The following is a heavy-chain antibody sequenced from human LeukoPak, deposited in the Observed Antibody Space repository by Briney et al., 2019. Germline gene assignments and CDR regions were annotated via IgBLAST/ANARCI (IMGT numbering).Heavy chain of an antibody. D-gene: IGHD6-19*01. V-gene: IGHV3-9*01. CDR3: AKDRGSSGWYEGCFDY. J-gene: IGHJ4*02. CDR2: ISWNSGSI. CDR1: GFTFDDYA. Sequence: GGSLRLSCAASGFTFDDYAMHWVRQAPGKGLEWVSGISWNSGSIGYADSVKGRFTISRDNAKNSLYLQMNSLRAEDTALYYCAKDRGSSGWYEGCFDYWGQGTLVTVSS.